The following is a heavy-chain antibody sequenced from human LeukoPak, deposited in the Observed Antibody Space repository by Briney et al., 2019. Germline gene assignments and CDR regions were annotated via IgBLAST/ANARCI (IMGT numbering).Heavy chain of an antibody. V-gene: IGHV1-18*01. D-gene: IGHD5-18*01. J-gene: IGHJ4*02. Sequence: ASVKVSCKASGYTFTSYGISWVRQAPGQGLEWMGWISAYNGNTNYAQKLRGRVTMTTDTSTSTAYMELRSLRSDDTAVYYCARSSEQPGYFDYWGQGTLVTVSS. CDR1: GYTFTSYG. CDR2: ISAYNGNT. CDR3: ARSSEQPGYFDY.